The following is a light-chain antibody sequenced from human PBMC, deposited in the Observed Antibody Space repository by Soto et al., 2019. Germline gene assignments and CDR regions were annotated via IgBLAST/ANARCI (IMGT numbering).Light chain of an antibody. V-gene: IGLV2-14*03. J-gene: IGLJ1*01. CDR3: NSYTGSSTPYV. CDR1: SSDVGSYNY. Sequence: QSALTQPASVSGSPGQSITISCTGTSSDVGSYNYVSWYQQPPGKAPKLMIYDVSNRPSGVSNRFSGSKSGNTASLTISGLQAEDEADYYCNSYTGSSTPYVFGTGTKATVL. CDR2: DVS.